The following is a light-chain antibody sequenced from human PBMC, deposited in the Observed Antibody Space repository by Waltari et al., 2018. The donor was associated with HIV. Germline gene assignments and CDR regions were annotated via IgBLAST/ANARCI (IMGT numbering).Light chain of an antibody. J-gene: IGLJ3*02. CDR2: RND. CDR1: RSNIGKNF. V-gene: IGLV1-47*01. Sequence: QSVLTQPHSASGTPGQRVTISCSGSRSNIGKNFIYWYQQFPGTAPKLLIYRNDQRPSGVPDRFSGSKSGTSASLAISGLRSEDEADYYCATWDDSLSGWVFGGGTKLTVL. CDR3: ATWDDSLSGWV.